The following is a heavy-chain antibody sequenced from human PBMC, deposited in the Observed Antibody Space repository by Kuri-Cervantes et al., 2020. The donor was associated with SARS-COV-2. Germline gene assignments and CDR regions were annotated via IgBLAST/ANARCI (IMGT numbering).Heavy chain of an antibody. D-gene: IGHD1-26*01. CDR1: GFTFSSYA. J-gene: IGHJ3*02. Sequence: GESLMISCAASGFTFSSYAMSWVRQAPGKGLEWVSAISGSGGSTYYADSVKGRFTISRDNSKNTLYLQMNSLRAEDTAVYYCAKGPVGATGAFDIWGQGTMVTVSS. CDR3: AKGPVGATGAFDI. CDR2: ISGSGGST. V-gene: IGHV3-23*01.